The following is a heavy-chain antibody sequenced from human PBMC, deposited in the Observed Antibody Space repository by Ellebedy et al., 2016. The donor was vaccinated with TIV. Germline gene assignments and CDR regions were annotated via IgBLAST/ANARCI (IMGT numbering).Heavy chain of an antibody. CDR1: GFTFTSHS. CDR2: INQDGSEE. Sequence: PGGSLRLSCATSGFTFTSHSMNWVRQAPGKGLEWVANINQDGSEEQYVDSVKGRFTISRDNAKNSLYLQMSSLRAEDTAVYYCARDPAGRTWGAFDLWGQGTMATVSS. CDR3: ARDPAGRTWGAFDL. D-gene: IGHD1-26*01. V-gene: IGHV3-7*03. J-gene: IGHJ3*01.